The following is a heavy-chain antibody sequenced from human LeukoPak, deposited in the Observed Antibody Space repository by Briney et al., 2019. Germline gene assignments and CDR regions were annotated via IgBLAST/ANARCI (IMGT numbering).Heavy chain of an antibody. CDR1: GGSFSGYY. V-gene: IGHV4-34*01. CDR2: INHSGST. Sequence: SETLSLTCAVYGGSFSGYYWSWIRRPPGKGLEWIGEINHSGSTNYNPSLKSRVTISVDTSKNQFSLKPSSVTAADTAVYYCARGIEMATINFDYWGQGTLVTVSS. CDR3: ARGIEMATINFDY. J-gene: IGHJ4*02. D-gene: IGHD5-24*01.